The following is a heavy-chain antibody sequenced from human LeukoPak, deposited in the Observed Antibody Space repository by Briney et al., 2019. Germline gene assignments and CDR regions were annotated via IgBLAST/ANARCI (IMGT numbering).Heavy chain of an antibody. CDR1: GYTFTGYY. CDR2: IIPIFGTA. V-gene: IGHV1-69*06. Sequence: GASVKVSCKASGYTFTGYYMHWVRQAPGQGLEWMGGIIPIFGTANYAQKFQGRVTITADKSTSTAYMELSSLRSEDTDVYYCARSSIAARPSALDVWGKGTTVTVSS. J-gene: IGHJ6*04. D-gene: IGHD6-6*01. CDR3: ARSSIAARPSALDV.